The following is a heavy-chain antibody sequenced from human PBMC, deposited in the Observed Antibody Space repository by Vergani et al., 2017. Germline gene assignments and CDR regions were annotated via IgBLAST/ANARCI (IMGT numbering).Heavy chain of an antibody. D-gene: IGHD2-2*01. J-gene: IGHJ4*02. V-gene: IGHV3-23*04. CDR2: FSGSGGST. CDR3: AKEPTDIVVVPAAIGSG. Sequence: VQLVESGGGVVQPGRSLGLSCAASGFTFSSYAMSWVRQAPGKGLEWVSAFSGSGGSTYYADSVKGRFTIARDNSKNTLYLQMNSLRAEDTAVYYCAKEPTDIVVVPAAIGSGWGQGTLVTVSS. CDR1: GFTFSSYA.